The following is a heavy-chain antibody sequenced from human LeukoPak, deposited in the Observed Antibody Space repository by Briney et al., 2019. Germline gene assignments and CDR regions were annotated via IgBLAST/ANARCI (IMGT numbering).Heavy chain of an antibody. D-gene: IGHD3-22*01. V-gene: IGHV3-23*01. J-gene: IGHJ4*02. Sequence: PGGSLRLSCAASGFTFSSYAMSWVRQAPGKGLEWVSAISGIGGSTYYADSVKGRFTISRDNSKNTLYLQMNSLRAEDTAVYYCASQGYYYDSSGPRDTNFDYWGQGTLVTVSS. CDR1: GFTFSSYA. CDR3: ASQGYYYDSSGPRDTNFDY. CDR2: ISGIGGST.